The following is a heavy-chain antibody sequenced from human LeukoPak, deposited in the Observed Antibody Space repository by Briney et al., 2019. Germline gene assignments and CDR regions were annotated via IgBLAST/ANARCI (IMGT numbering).Heavy chain of an antibody. Sequence: GGSLRLSCSASGFSFNNYAVHWVRQAPGRGLEYVSGINSDGGTSHYADSAKGRFTISRDNSKNALYLQLSSLRPEDTALYYCVKTMVVFGGLIRTDAFDIWGQGTMVTVSS. V-gene: IGHV3-64D*06. CDR2: INSDGGTS. CDR3: VKTMVVFGGLIRTDAFDI. CDR1: GFSFNNYA. J-gene: IGHJ3*02. D-gene: IGHD3-10*01.